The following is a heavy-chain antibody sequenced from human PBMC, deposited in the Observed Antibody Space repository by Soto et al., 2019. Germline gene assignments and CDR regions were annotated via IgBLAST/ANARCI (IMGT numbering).Heavy chain of an antibody. CDR1: GGSFSGYY. CDR3: ARGVSPNYDFWSGYYTSAFDI. J-gene: IGHJ3*02. CDR2: INHSGST. V-gene: IGHV4-34*01. Sequence: LSLTCAVYGGSFSGYYWSWIRQPPGKGLEWIGEINHSGSTNYNPSLKSRVTISVDTSKNQFSLKLSSVTAADTAVYYCARGVSPNYDFWSGYYTSAFDIWGQGTMVTVSS. D-gene: IGHD3-3*01.